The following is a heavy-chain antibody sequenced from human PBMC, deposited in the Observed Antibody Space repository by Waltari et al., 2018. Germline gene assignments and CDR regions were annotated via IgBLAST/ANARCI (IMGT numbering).Heavy chain of an antibody. CDR2: KSLDGKKE. Sequence: QVQLVESGGGVVQPGKSLRLSCAASGFSFSAYAMHWVRQAPGKGLGWVAVKSLDGKKENYADSVKGRFTISRDNSKSIVYLQMNGLRNEDTALFYCAKRGTYGPALDYWGQGTLVTVSS. D-gene: IGHD3-10*01. J-gene: IGHJ4*02. V-gene: IGHV3-30*01. CDR1: GFSFSAYA. CDR3: AKRGTYGPALDY.